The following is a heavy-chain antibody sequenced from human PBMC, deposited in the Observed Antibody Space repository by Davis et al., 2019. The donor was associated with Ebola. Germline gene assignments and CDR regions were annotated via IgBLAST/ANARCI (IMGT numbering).Heavy chain of an antibody. Sequence: PSETLSLTCTVSGGSISSSSYYWGWIRQPPGKGLEWIGSIYYSGSTNYNPSLKSRVTISVDTSKNQFSLKLSSVTAADTAVYYCASGLYDSSGWFFDYWGQGTLVTVSS. CDR2: IYYSGST. V-gene: IGHV4-39*07. D-gene: IGHD3-22*01. CDR1: GGSISSSSYY. J-gene: IGHJ4*02. CDR3: ASGLYDSSGWFFDY.